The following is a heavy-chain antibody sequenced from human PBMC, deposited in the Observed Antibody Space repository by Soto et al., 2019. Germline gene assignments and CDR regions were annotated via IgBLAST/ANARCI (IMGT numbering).Heavy chain of an antibody. CDR3: ARGSYDFDY. D-gene: IGHD3-3*01. V-gene: IGHV1-3*01. CDR1: GYTFTNYA. J-gene: IGHJ4*02. CDR2: INAGNGNT. Sequence: QVQLVQSGAEVKKPGASVKVSCKGSGYTFTNYAVHWVRQAPGQRLEWMGWINAGNGNTKYSQKFQGRVTITRDTSASTAYMELSSLRSEDPAVYFCARGSYDFDYWGQGTLVTVSS.